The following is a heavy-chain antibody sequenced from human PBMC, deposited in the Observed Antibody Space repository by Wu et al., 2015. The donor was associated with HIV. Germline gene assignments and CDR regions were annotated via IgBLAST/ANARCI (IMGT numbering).Heavy chain of an antibody. Sequence: QVQLQESGPGLVKPSETLSLTCSVSGDSISNSLYYWGWIRQPPGKGLEWIASIYYSGYTYYNPSLKSRLTIAIDTSKNQFSLMLSSLTAADTAVYFCARVSVGYDFWSGYYGAQAFDIWGQGTMVTVSS. V-gene: IGHV4-39*01. CDR1: GDSISNSLYY. J-gene: IGHJ3*02. CDR2: IYYSGYT. CDR3: ARVSVGYDFWSGYYGAQAFDI. D-gene: IGHD3-3*01.